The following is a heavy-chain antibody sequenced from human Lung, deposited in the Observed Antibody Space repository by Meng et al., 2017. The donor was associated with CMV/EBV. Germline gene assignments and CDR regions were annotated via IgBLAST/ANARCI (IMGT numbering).Heavy chain of an antibody. CDR3: ANRYSGFEDVWYFDY. V-gene: IGHV3-30*02. CDR2: IRYDGSNT. J-gene: IGHJ4*02. D-gene: IGHD5-12*01. CDR1: GFTLSSYG. Sequence: SCAMSGFTLSSYGMHWVRQAPGKGLEWVAFIRYDGSNTYYADSVKGRFTISRDNSKNTLYLQMNSLRAEDTAVYYCANRYSGFEDVWYFDYWGQGKXVTVSS.